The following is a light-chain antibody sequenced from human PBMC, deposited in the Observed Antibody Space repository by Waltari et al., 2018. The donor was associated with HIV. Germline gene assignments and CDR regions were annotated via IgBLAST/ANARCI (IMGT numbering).Light chain of an antibody. CDR1: SSNIENDN. CDR3: VGWDSSLSAYV. J-gene: IGLJ1*01. V-gene: IGLV1-47*01. CDR2: KNF. Sequence: QSFLTQPPSASGTPGQTVTISCSGSSSNIENDNVYWYQRLPGMTPKLLIYKNFLRPSGVPDRFAASKSCTSASLTISGLRSADEADYYCVGWDSSLSAYVFGAGTKVAVL.